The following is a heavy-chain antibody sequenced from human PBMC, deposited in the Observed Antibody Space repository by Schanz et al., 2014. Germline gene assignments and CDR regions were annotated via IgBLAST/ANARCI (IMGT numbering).Heavy chain of an antibody. J-gene: IGHJ4*02. CDR2: LSGNDGST. Sequence: EVQLVEYGGGLVQPGGSLRLSCAASGFTFNNYAMGWVRQAPGKGLEWVSALSGNDGSTYFADSVKGRFTISRDNSDNTLFLQMNSLRAEDTAVYYCARAGYCRDSGCYSLGIEYWGQGTLVTVSS. V-gene: IGHV3-23*04. CDR1: GFTFNNYA. CDR3: ARAGYCRDSGCYSLGIEY. D-gene: IGHD2-15*01.